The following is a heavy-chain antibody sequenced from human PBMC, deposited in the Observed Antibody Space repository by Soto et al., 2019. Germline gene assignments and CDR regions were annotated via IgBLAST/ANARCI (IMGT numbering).Heavy chain of an antibody. D-gene: IGHD3-9*01. CDR2: VNTGNGDT. Sequence: QIHLVQSGADVKKPGASVTISCQTSGYSFQEFGLHCVRQAPVHRLEWLGLVNTGNGDTRYPQNLHGRITMTRDTAATTAYMQLNRRRSEDTAVYYCAREYYAPLAGRYFETWGQGTLITVSS. J-gene: IGHJ4*02. CDR1: GYSFQEFG. CDR3: AREYYAPLAGRYFET. V-gene: IGHV1-3*04.